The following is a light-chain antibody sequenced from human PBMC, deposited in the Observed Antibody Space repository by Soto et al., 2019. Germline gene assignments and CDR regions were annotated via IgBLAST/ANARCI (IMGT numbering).Light chain of an antibody. CDR3: QQYGSSLWT. J-gene: IGKJ1*01. Sequence: EIVLTQSPATLSLSPGERATLSCGASQSVSSSYLAWYQQKPGLAPRLLIYDASSRATGIPDRFSGSGSGTDFTLTISRLEPEDVAVYYCQQYGSSLWTFGQGTKVEIK. CDR2: DAS. CDR1: QSVSSSY. V-gene: IGKV3D-20*01.